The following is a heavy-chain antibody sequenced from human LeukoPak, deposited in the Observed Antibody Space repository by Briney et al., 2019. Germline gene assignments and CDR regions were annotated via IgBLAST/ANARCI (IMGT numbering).Heavy chain of an antibody. V-gene: IGHV3-74*01. CDR2: INSDGSWT. D-gene: IGHD2-2*01. Sequence: PPGGSLRLSCAASGNYWMHWVRQAPGKGLVWVSHINSDGSWTGYADSVKGRFTISKDNAENMVYLHMNSLRVDDTAVYYCVSFYETYWGRGTLVTVSS. CDR3: VSFYETY. CDR1: GNYW. J-gene: IGHJ4*02.